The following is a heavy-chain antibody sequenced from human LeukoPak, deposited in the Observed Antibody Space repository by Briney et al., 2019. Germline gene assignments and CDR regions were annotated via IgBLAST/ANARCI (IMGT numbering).Heavy chain of an antibody. Sequence: GGSLRLSCAASGFTFSSYSMNWARQAPGKGLEWVSSISSSSSYIYYADSVKGRFTISRDNAKNSLYLQMNSLRAEDTAVYYCARDRGSEAFDAFDIWGQGTMVTVSS. CDR3: ARDRGSEAFDAFDI. CDR1: GFTFSSYS. V-gene: IGHV3-21*01. J-gene: IGHJ3*02. D-gene: IGHD3-16*01. CDR2: ISSSSSYI.